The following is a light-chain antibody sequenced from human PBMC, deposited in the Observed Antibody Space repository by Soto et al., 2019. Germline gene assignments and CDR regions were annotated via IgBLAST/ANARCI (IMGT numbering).Light chain of an antibody. V-gene: IGLV2-11*01. CDR3: SSWDDSLNGRV. CDR2: DVS. Sequence: QSALTQPRSVSGSPGQSVTISCTGTSSDVGGYNYVSWYQQHPGKAPKLMIYDVSKRLPGVPDRFSGSKSGTSASLAISGLQSEDEADYYCSSWDDSLNGRVFGGGTKLTVL. CDR1: SSDVGGYNY. J-gene: IGLJ3*02.